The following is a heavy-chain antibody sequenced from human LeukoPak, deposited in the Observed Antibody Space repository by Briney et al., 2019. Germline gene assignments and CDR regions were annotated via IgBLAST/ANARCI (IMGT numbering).Heavy chain of an antibody. CDR2: INHSGST. Sequence: SETLSLTCAVYGGSFRGYYWSWIRQPPGKGLEWIGEINHSGSTNYNPSLKSRVTISLDTSMKKFSLKLNSVTAADTAVYYCASTERCSTTCPLDYWGQGTLVTVSS. V-gene: IGHV4-34*01. CDR3: ASTERCSTTCPLDY. CDR1: GGSFRGYY. J-gene: IGHJ4*02. D-gene: IGHD2-2*01.